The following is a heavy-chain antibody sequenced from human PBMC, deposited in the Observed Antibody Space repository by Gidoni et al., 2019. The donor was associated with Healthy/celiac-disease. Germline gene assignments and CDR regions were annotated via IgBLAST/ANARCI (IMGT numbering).Heavy chain of an antibody. CDR2: IKSKTDGGTT. D-gene: IGHD6-13*01. Sequence: EVQLVESGGGLVKPGGSLRLSCAASGFTFSNAWLSWVRQAPGKGLEWVGRIKSKTDGGTTDYAAPVKGRLTISRDDSKNTLYLQMNSLKTEDTAVYYCTTGTGGEIAAAGMYYYYGMDVWGQGTTVTVSS. V-gene: IGHV3-15*01. J-gene: IGHJ6*02. CDR1: GFTFSNAW. CDR3: TTGTGGEIAAAGMYYYYGMDV.